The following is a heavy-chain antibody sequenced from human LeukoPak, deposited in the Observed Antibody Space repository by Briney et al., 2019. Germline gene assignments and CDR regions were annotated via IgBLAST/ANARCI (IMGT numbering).Heavy chain of an antibody. V-gene: IGHV4-39*01. D-gene: IGHD6-6*01. CDR1: GGSVSSSSYY. CDR3: ARHEGASSTSFYGMDV. J-gene: IGHJ6*02. Sequence: PSETLSLTCTVSGGSVSSSSYYWGWIRQPPGKGLEWIGTIYYSGSTYYNPSLKSRVTISVDTSKHQFSLTLSSVTAADTAIYYCARHEGASSTSFYGMDVWGQGTTVTVSS. CDR2: IYYSGST.